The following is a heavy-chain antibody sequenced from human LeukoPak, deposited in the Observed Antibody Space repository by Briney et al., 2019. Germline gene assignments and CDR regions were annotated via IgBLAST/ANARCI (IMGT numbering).Heavy chain of an antibody. CDR1: GYTFTGYY. J-gene: IGHJ4*02. V-gene: IGHV1-2*02. CDR2: INPNSGGT. D-gene: IGHD2-15*01. CDR3: SRDSGYCSGGSCWYFDY. Sequence: ASVKVSCKASGYTFTGYYIHWVRQAPGQGLEWMGWINPNSGGTNYAQKFQGRVTMTRDTSMSTAYMELSGLRSDDTAVYYCSRDSGYCSGGSCWYFDYWGQGTLVTVSS.